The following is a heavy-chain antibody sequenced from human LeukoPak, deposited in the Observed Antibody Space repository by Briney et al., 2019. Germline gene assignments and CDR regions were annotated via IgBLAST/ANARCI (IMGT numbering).Heavy chain of an antibody. D-gene: IGHD4-17*01. J-gene: IGHJ4*02. V-gene: IGHV1-18*01. CDR2: ISGYNGNT. Sequence: ASVKVSCKTSGYTFTIHSIRWVRQAPGQGLEGMGWISGYNGNTNYVQKFRGRITMTTDTSTSTAYLQLRSLSSDDSALYYCARDLSLGRHDDGEPFDSWGQGTLVTVSS. CDR3: ARDLSLGRHDDGEPFDS. CDR1: GYTFTIHS.